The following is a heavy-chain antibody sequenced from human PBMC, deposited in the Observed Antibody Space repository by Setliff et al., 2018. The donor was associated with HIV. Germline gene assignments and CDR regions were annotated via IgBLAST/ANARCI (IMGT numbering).Heavy chain of an antibody. V-gene: IGHV4-59*08. D-gene: IGHD1-26*01. J-gene: IGHJ6*03. Sequence: PSETLSLTCTVSGGSISNYYWSWIRQPPGKGLEWIGHIYSSGSTNYNPSLKSRAAISVDRSKRHFFLKLRSVTAADTAVYYCARQWAERVMDVWGNGTTVTVSS. CDR1: GGSISNYY. CDR2: IYSSGST. CDR3: ARQWAERVMDV.